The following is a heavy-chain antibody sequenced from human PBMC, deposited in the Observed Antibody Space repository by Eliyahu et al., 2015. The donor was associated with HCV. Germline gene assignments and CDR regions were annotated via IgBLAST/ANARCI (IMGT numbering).Heavy chain of an antibody. Sequence: QVQLVQSGAEVRKPGASVKVFCKASGYTFTXYYVHWVRQAPGQGLEWMGVINPSAGSTAYAQKVQGRITMTRDTSTSTVYMELSSVTSEDTAMYYCVRGGYCSGGACPHNWFDPWGQGTLVTVSS. D-gene: IGHD2-15*01. CDR3: VRGGYCSGGACPHNWFDP. CDR2: INPSAGST. J-gene: IGHJ5*02. CDR1: GYTFTXYY. V-gene: IGHV1-46*03.